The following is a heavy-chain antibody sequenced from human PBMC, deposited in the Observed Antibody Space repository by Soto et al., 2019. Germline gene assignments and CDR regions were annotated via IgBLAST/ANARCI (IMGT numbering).Heavy chain of an antibody. CDR3: ARSYVTSRPIDF. J-gene: IGHJ4*02. V-gene: IGHV1-46*01. D-gene: IGHD3-10*02. CDR1: GYSLTSYY. CDR2: TNPSDGST. Sequence: GASVKVSFKASGYSLTSYYMHWVRQAPGQGLEWMGITNPSDGSTSYAQKFQGRVTMTSDTSTSTVYMEMSSLRSEDTAMYYCARSYVTSRPIDFWGQGTLVTVSS.